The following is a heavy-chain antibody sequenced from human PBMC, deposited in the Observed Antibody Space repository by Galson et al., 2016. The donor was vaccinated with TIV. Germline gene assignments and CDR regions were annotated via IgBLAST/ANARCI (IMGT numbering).Heavy chain of an antibody. CDR3: ARPITMMVVISPSQAFDI. CDR2: ISHDGTNK. CDR1: GFTFSRYA. J-gene: IGHJ3*02. Sequence: SLRLSCGASGFTFSRYAMHWVRQAPGKGLEWVAVISHDGTNKYYSDSVRGRFTISRDNSKKMMSLQMNSLRAEETAIYYCARPITMMVVISPSQAFDIWGQGTRVSVSS. D-gene: IGHD3-22*01. V-gene: IGHV3-30*04.